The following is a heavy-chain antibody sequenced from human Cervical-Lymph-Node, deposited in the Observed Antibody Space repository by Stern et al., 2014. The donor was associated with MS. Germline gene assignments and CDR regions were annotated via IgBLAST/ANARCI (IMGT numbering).Heavy chain of an antibody. Sequence: EVQLVESGGGLVKPVGSLRLSCAASGFTFSSYSMTWVRQAPGKGLEWVACISSGGSYLYYADSLKGRFHIFKDNDKNSQYLQMNSLRAEDTAVYYCARGRGGNYRYYFDYWGQGTLVTVSS. CDR1: GFTFSSYS. J-gene: IGHJ4*02. D-gene: IGHD4-23*01. V-gene: IGHV3-21*01. CDR3: ARGRGGNYRYYFDY. CDR2: ISSGGSYL.